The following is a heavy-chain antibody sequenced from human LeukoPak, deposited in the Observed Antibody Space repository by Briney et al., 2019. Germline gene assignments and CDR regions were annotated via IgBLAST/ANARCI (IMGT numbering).Heavy chain of an antibody. CDR1: GGSISSSSYY. J-gene: IGHJ5*02. Sequence: KPSETLSLTCTVSGGSISSSSYYWGWIRQPPGKGLEWIGSIYYSGSTYYNPSLKSRVTISVDTSKNQFSLKLSSVTAADTAVYYCARETVAGAYELWFDPWGQGTLVTVSS. CDR2: IYYSGST. CDR3: ARETVAGAYELWFDP. D-gene: IGHD6-19*01. V-gene: IGHV4-39*02.